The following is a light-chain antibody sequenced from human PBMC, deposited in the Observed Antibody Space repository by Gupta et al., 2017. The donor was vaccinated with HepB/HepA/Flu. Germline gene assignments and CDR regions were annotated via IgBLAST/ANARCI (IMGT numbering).Light chain of an antibody. CDR2: WAS. J-gene: IGKJ1*01. Sequence: DIVMTQSPDSLAVSLDERATINCKPSQSLLYSPNKKNFLAWYQQKPGQPPKLLIHWASTRESGVPDRFSGSGSVTDFTLTISSLQAEDVAVYFCQQYHVSPWTFGQGTKVEIK. V-gene: IGKV4-1*01. CDR3: QQYHVSPWT. CDR1: QSLLYSPNKKNF.